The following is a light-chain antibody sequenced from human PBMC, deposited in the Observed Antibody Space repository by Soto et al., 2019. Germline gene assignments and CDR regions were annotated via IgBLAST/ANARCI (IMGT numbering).Light chain of an antibody. J-gene: IGKJ1*01. V-gene: IGKV1-39*01. CDR2: SAS. CDR3: QQSFISPPT. Sequence: DIQMTQSPSSLPASVGDRVTITCRASQSITTYLNWYQQKPGKAPKLLIYSASTLQSGVPSRFSGRRSGTEYSLSISSLQPEDFASYYCQQSFISPPTFGQGTKVEIK. CDR1: QSITTY.